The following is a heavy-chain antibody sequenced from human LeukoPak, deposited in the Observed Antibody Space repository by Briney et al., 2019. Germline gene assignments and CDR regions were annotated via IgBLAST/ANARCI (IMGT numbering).Heavy chain of an antibody. D-gene: IGHD3-10*01. J-gene: IGHJ4*02. CDR1: GYTFTSYG. Sequence: GASVKVSCKASGYTFTSYGISWVRQAPGQGLEWMGWTSAYNGNTNYAQKLQGRVTMTTDTSTSTAYMELRSLRPDDTAVYYCARDLAPAPMVRGYDYWGQGTLVTVSS. V-gene: IGHV1-18*04. CDR2: TSAYNGNT. CDR3: ARDLAPAPMVRGYDY.